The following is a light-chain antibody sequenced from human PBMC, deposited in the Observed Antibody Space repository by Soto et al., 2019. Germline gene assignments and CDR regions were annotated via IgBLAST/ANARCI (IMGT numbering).Light chain of an antibody. V-gene: IGLV2-14*01. CDR2: GVN. J-gene: IGLJ1*01. CDR1: SSDVGGYGY. Sequence: QSALTQPASVSGSPGQSITISCTGTSSDVGGYGYVSWYQQHPGKAPKLMIYGVNNRPSGVSYRFSGSKSGNTASLTISGLQAEDEADYYCSSYTSSTPYVSGTGTKVTV. CDR3: SSYTSSTPYV.